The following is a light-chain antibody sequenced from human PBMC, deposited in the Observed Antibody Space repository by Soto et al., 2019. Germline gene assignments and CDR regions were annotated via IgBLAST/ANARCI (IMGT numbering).Light chain of an antibody. CDR1: STDVGAYNY. CDR3: GSHAGNSNLV. Sequence: QFVLTQPPSASGSPGQSVTISCTGTSTDVGAYNYVSWYQQHPGKAPKLMIYEVTKRPSGVPDRFSGSKSGNTASLTVSGLQTEDEADYYCGSHAGNSNLVFGGGTKLTVL. V-gene: IGLV2-8*01. J-gene: IGLJ3*02. CDR2: EVT.